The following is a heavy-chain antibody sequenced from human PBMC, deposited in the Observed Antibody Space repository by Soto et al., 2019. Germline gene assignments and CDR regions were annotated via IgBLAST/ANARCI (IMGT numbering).Heavy chain of an antibody. D-gene: IGHD1-26*01. CDR3: ARNGVGATTRANYYYYGMDV. V-gene: IGHV4-30-2*01. J-gene: IGHJ6*02. CDR2: IYHSGST. Sequence: PSETLSLTCAVSGGSISSGGYSWSWIRQPPGKGLEWIGYIYHSGSTYYNPSLKSRVTISVDTSKNQFSLKLSSVTAADTAVYYCARNGVGATTRANYYYYGMDVWGQGTTVTVSS. CDR1: GGSISSGGYS.